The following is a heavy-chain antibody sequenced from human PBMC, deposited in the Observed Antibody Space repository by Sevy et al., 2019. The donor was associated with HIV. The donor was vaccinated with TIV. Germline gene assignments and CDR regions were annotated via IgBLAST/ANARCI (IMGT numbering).Heavy chain of an antibody. V-gene: IGHV3-48*02. J-gene: IGHJ3*02. Sequence: GGSLRLSCAASGFTFSSYSMNWVRQAPGKGLEWVSYISSSSSTIYYADSVKGRFTISRDNAKNSLYLQMNGLRDEDTAVYYCARGLKRGGRYAFDIWGQGTMVTVSS. CDR2: ISSSSSTI. D-gene: IGHD6-19*01. CDR3: ARGLKRGGRYAFDI. CDR1: GFTFSSYS.